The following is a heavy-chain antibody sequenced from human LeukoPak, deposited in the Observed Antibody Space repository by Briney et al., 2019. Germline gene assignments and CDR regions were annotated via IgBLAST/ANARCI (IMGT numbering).Heavy chain of an antibody. D-gene: IGHD3-22*01. J-gene: IGHJ4*02. CDR2: IWYDGSNK. CDR1: GFTFSSYD. Sequence: GRSLRLSCAASGFTFSSYDMHWVRQAPGKGLEWVTVIWYDGSNKYYADSVKGRFTISRDNSKNTLYLQMNSLRAEDTAVYYCAKGQYYYDSSGYYYRTYYFDYWGQGTLVTVSS. V-gene: IGHV3-33*06. CDR3: AKGQYYYDSSGYYYRTYYFDY.